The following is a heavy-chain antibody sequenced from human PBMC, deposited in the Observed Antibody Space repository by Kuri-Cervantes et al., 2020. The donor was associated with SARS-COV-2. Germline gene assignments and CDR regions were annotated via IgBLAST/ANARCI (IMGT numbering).Heavy chain of an antibody. J-gene: IGHJ4*02. CDR2: IIPIFGTA. D-gene: IGHD1-26*01. Sequence: SVKVSCKASGGTFSSYALSWVRQAPGQGLEWMGGIIPIFGTANYAQKFQGRVSITADRSTSTAYMELSSLRSDDTAMYYCATNWEHDRRLDYWGQGTLVTVSS. CDR1: GGTFSSYA. V-gene: IGHV1-69*06. CDR3: ATNWEHDRRLDY.